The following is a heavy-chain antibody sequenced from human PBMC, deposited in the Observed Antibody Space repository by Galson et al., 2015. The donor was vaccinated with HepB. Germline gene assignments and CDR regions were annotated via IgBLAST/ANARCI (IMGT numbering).Heavy chain of an antibody. D-gene: IGHD3-3*01. J-gene: IGHJ4*02. CDR2: ISGYKSNT. V-gene: IGHV1-18*01. CDR1: GYTFTSYG. Sequence: SVKVSCKASGYTFTSYGFSWVRQAPGQGLEWMGWISGYKSNTNYAQKFQGRVTMTTDTSTSTAYMELRSLRCDETAVYYCARDPGNYGFWGGSPSFVYWGQGTLVTVSS. CDR3: ARDPGNYGFWGGSPSFVY.